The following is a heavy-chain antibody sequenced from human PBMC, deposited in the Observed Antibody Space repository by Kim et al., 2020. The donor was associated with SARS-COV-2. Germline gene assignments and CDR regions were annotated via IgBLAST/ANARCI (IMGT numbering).Heavy chain of an antibody. J-gene: IGHJ6*02. D-gene: IGHD3-10*01. Sequence: GGSLRLSCAASGFTFSSYGMHWVRQAPGKGLEWVAVISYDGSNKYYADSVKGRFTISRDNSKNTLYLQMNSLRAEDTAVYYCAKDLSVVRGVLYGMDVWGQGTTVTVSS. CDR1: GFTFSSYG. V-gene: IGHV3-30*18. CDR3: AKDLSVVRGVLYGMDV. CDR2: ISYDGSNK.